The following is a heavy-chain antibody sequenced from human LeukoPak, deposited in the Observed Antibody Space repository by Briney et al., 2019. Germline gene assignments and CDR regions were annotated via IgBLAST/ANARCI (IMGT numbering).Heavy chain of an antibody. CDR3: ARGVGNEGLTI. V-gene: IGHV1-18*01. D-gene: IGHD1-26*01. Sequence: GASVKVSCKASGYTFTSYDINWVRQATGQGLEWMAWINPNNGDTNYAQKFQGRVTMTTETFTSTADMEVTSLRSDDTAVYYCARGVGNEGLTIWGQGTLVTVSS. CDR2: INPNNGDT. CDR1: GYTFTSYD. J-gene: IGHJ3*02.